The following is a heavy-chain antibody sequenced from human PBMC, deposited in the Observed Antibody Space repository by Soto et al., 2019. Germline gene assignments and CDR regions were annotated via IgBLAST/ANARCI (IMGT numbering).Heavy chain of an antibody. D-gene: IGHD1-1*01. J-gene: IGHJ4*02. CDR2: IYGNDAK. CDR3: ARRYDPYYFDY. V-gene: IGHV2-5*01. Sequence: QITLKESGPPLVKPTQTLTLTCTFSGFSLTTNAVAVGWIRQPPGKALEWLAIIYGNDAKFYSPSLKSRLTITKDTSTTQVVLTMTNMDPVDTATYYCARRYDPYYFDYWGQGTLVTVSS. CDR1: GFSLTTNAVA.